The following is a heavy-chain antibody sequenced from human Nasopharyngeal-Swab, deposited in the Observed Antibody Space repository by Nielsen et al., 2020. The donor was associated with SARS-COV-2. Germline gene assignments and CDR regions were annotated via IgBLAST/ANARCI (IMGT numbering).Heavy chain of an antibody. CDR1: GFIFTNYA. D-gene: IGHD2-15*01. Sequence: GESLKISCAASGFIFTNYAMNWVRQAPGRGLEWVSSISGSGGSTYYADSVKGRFTISRDNSKNTLYLQMNSLRAEDTAVYYCAKIFRGDYYYYYMDVWGKGTTVTVSS. CDR3: AKIFRGDYYYYYMDV. V-gene: IGHV3-23*01. CDR2: ISGSGGST. J-gene: IGHJ6*03.